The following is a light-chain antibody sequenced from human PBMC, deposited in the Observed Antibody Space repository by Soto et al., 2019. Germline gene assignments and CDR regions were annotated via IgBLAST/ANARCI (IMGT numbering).Light chain of an antibody. V-gene: IGLV2-8*01. CDR3: TSYGGSNNLI. CDR1: SSDVGGYNY. CDR2: DVS. Sequence: QSALTQPPSASGSPGQSVTISCIGTSSDVGGYNYVSWYQQHPGRAPKVLIYDVSQRPSRVPDRFSGSKSGNTASLTVSGLQAEDEADYYCTSYGGSNNLIFGGGTKLTFL. J-gene: IGLJ2*01.